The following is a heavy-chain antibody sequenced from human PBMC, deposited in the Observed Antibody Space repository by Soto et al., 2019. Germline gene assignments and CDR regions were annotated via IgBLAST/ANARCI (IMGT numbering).Heavy chain of an antibody. Sequence: LRLSCAASGFTFSNYWMHWVRQAPGKGLVWVSRINTDGTITHYAASVKGRFTISRDNAKNTLYLQMNSLRAEDTAVFYCARGKSTRPGGRMDVWGQGTRVTVSS. D-gene: IGHD2-2*01. CDR2: INTDGTIT. V-gene: IGHV3-74*01. J-gene: IGHJ6*02. CDR3: ARGKSTRPGGRMDV. CDR1: GFTFSNYW.